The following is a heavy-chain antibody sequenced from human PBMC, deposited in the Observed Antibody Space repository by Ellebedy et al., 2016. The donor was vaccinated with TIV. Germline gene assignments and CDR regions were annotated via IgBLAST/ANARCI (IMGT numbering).Heavy chain of an antibody. D-gene: IGHD3-16*01. CDR2: IDDSGST. CDR3: ARGRLYNYIWGTSAPYY. V-gene: IGHV4-34*01. CDR1: GGSFSTYY. Sequence: SETLSLXXGVSGGSFSTYYWIWIRQPPGKGLEWIGAIDDSGSTNCSPSLRSRATMSIDTSKNQFSLKLSSVTAADTAVYYCARGRLYNYIWGTSAPYYWGQGTLVTVSS. J-gene: IGHJ4*02.